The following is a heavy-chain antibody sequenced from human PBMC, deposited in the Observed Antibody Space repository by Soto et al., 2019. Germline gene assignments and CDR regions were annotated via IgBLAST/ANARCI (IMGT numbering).Heavy chain of an antibody. J-gene: IGHJ4*02. CDR1: GFTLSAYA. CDR2: ISGSAVTT. V-gene: IGHV3-23*01. Sequence: GGSLRLSCAASGFTLSAYAMSWIRQTPEKGLEWVSAISGSAVTTYYADSVKGRFTISRDNSKNTLSLQMNNLRAEDTAVYYYARGNSDLVGGFFGYWGQGTLVTVSS. CDR3: ARGNSDLVGGFFGY. D-gene: IGHD2-15*01.